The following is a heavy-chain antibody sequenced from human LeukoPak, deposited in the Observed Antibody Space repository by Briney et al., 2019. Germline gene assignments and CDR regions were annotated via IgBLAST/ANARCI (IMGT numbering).Heavy chain of an antibody. CDR1: GGSISSGDYY. V-gene: IGHV4-30-4*01. Sequence: SETLSLTCTVSGGSISSGDYYWSWIRQPPGKGLEWIGYIYYSGSTYYNPSLKSRVTKSVDTSKNQFSLKLSSVTAADTAVYYCARGIAAAGTTSSYYFDYWGQGTLVTVSS. CDR2: IYYSGST. J-gene: IGHJ4*02. D-gene: IGHD6-13*01. CDR3: ARGIAAAGTTSSYYFDY.